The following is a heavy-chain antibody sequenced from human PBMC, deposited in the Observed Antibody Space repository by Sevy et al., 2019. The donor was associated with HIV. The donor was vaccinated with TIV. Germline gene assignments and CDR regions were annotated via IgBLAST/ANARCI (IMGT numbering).Heavy chain of an antibody. Sequence: GGSLRLSCAGSGFTFYNYGIHWVRQAPGKGLEWVTMISYDGKNENYADSVKGRFTISRDNSKNTVYLQMNSLRLDDTAIYYCAKDRSGSWSVDYWGQGTLVTVSS. CDR3: AKDRSGSWSVDY. D-gene: IGHD6-13*01. V-gene: IGHV3-30*18. J-gene: IGHJ4*02. CDR2: ISYDGKNE. CDR1: GFTFYNYG.